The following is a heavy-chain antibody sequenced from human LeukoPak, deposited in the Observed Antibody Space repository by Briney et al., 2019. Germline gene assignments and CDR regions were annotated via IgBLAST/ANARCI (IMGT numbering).Heavy chain of an antibody. CDR2: IWSDGSKK. Sequence: PGRSLRLSCTASGFTFSSCGMHWVRQAPGQGLEWVAVIWSDGSKKYHADSVKGRFTISRDNTKNMLYLQMNSLRAEDTAIYYCVRVGTDSIGSYPDYWGQGTLVTVTP. J-gene: IGHJ4*02. V-gene: IGHV3-33*01. CDR1: GFTFSSCG. D-gene: IGHD3-22*01. CDR3: VRVGTDSIGSYPDY.